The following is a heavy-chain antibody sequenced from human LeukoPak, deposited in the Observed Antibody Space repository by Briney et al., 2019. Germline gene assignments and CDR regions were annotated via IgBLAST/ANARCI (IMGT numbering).Heavy chain of an antibody. CDR3: ARDESNTFDY. V-gene: IGHV3-30*03. CDR1: GFTFSSYG. D-gene: IGHD2/OR15-2a*01. CDR2: ISYDGSNK. Sequence: PGGSLRLSCVVSGFTFSSYGMHWVRQAPGKGLEWVAVISYDGSNKYYADSVKGRFTISTDNSKNTLYLQMNSLRAEDTAVYYCARDESNTFDYWGQGTLVTVSS. J-gene: IGHJ4*02.